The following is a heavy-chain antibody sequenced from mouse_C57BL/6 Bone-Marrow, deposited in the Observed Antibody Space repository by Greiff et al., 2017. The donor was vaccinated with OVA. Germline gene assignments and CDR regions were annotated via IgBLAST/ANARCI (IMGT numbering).Heavy chain of an antibody. V-gene: IGHV2-5*01. Sequence: QVQLKESGPGLVQPSQSLSITCTVSGFSLTSYGVHWVRQSPGKGLEWLGVIWRGGSTDYNAAFMSRLSITKDNSKSQVFFKMNSLQADDTAIYYCAKKGNGSSSYWYFDVWGTGTTVTVSS. CDR1: GFSLTSYG. CDR2: IWRGGST. D-gene: IGHD1-1*01. CDR3: AKKGNGSSSYWYFDV. J-gene: IGHJ1*03.